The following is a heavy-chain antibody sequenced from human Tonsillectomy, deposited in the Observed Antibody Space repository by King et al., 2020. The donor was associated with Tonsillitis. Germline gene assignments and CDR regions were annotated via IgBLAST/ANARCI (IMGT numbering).Heavy chain of an antibody. CDR2: IIPIFGTT. CDR1: GGTFSSFA. D-gene: IGHD4-11*01. CDR3: ARGPHDYRNRRLYYFDY. V-gene: IGHV1-69*06. Sequence: QLVQSGAEVKKPGSSVKVSCKASGGTFSSFAVSWVRQAPGQGLEWMGGIIPIFGTTYYAQKFQGKVTITADTSTSTAYMELSSLRSEDTAVYFCARGPHDYRNRRLYYFDYWGQGTLITVSS. J-gene: IGHJ4*02.